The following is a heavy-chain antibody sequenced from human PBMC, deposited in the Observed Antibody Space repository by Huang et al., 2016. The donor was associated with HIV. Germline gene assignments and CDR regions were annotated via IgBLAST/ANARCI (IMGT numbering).Heavy chain of an antibody. J-gene: IGHJ4*02. CDR3: ARDWSFGSSTSPAD. V-gene: IGHV1-2*02. CDR2: IIPKRAGT. D-gene: IGHD6-6*01. CDR1: GYTFTDSN. Sequence: QVQLVQSGAEVKNPGASVRVSCKASGYTFTDSNIHWVRQATGQGLEWMGWIIPKRAGTSYAQRFQGRTTRTRDTTISTVHMDLRRIQSDDTAVYFCARDWSFGSSTSPADWGQGTLVTVSS.